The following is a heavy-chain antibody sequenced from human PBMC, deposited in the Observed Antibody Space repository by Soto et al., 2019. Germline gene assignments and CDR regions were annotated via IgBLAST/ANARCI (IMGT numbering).Heavy chain of an antibody. CDR1: GFTFSSYG. Sequence: GGSLRLSCAASGFTFSSYGMHWVRQAPGKGLEWVAVIWYDGSNKYYADSVKGRFTISRDNSKNTLYLQMNSLRAEDTAVYYCARDSYYDSSSNRYYYYGMDVWGQGTTVTVSS. D-gene: IGHD3-22*01. V-gene: IGHV3-33*01. J-gene: IGHJ6*02. CDR3: ARDSYYDSSSNRYYYYGMDV. CDR2: IWYDGSNK.